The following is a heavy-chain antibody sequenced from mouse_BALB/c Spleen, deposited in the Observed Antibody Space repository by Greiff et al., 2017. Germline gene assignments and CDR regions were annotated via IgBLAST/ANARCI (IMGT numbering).Heavy chain of an antibody. D-gene: IGHD2-1*01. CDR3: ARRGGNYGGYFDV. Sequence: QVQLQQSGAELMKPGASVKISCKATGYTFSSYWIEWVKQRPGHGLEWIGEILPGSGSTNYNEKFKGKATFTADTSSNTAYMQLSSLTSEDSAVYYCARRGGNYGGYFDVWGAGTTVTVSS. J-gene: IGHJ1*01. V-gene: IGHV1-9*01. CDR1: GYTFSSYW. CDR2: ILPGSGST.